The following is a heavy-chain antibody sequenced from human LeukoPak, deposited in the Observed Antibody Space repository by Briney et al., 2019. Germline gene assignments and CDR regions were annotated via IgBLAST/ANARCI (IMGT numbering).Heavy chain of an antibody. CDR3: ARDSTAADFPDY. CDR2: ISAYNGNT. J-gene: IGHJ4*02. V-gene: IGHV1-18*04. CDR1: GYTFTGYY. Sequence: ASVKVSCTASGYTFTGYYMHWVRQAPGQGLEWMGWISAYNGNTNYARKLQGRVTMTTDTSTSTAYMELRSLRSDDTAVYYCARDSTAADFPDYWGQGTLVTVSS. D-gene: IGHD6-13*01.